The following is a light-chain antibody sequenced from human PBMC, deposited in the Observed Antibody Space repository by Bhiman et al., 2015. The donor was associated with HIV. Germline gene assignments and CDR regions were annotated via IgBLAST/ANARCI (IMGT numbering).Light chain of an antibody. CDR2: LNY. CDR1: SSNIGAPHD. Sequence: QSVLTQPPSVSGAPGQRITVSCTGTSSNIGAPHDVHWYQQFPGRPPKLLIFLNYNRPSGVPDRFSGSKSGTSASLTITGLQAEDEADYYCCSYAGSYTIVVFGGGTNLTVL. J-gene: IGLJ2*01. V-gene: IGLV1-40*01. CDR3: CSYAGSYTIVV.